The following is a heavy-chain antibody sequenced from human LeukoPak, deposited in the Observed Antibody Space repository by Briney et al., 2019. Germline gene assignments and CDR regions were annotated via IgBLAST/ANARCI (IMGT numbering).Heavy chain of an antibody. CDR3: AKDVYYDSSGYSPRQYYFDY. V-gene: IGHV3-23*01. CDR2: ISGSGGST. D-gene: IGHD3-22*01. CDR1: GFTFSSYA. Sequence: GGSLRLSCAASGFTFSSYAMSWVRQAPGEGLEWVSAISGSGGSTCYADSVKGRFTISRDNSKNTLYLQMNSLRAEDTAVYYCAKDVYYDSSGYSPRQYYFDYWGQGTLVTVSS. J-gene: IGHJ4*02.